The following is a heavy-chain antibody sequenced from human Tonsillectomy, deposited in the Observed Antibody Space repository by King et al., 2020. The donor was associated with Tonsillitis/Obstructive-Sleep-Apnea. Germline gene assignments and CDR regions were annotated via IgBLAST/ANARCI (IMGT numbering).Heavy chain of an antibody. CDR2: ISSGSNYI. Sequence: EVQLVESGGGLVKPGGSLRLSCAASGFTFSSYSMNWVRQAPGKGLDWVSSISSGSNYIYYADSVKGQFTISRDNAKNSLYLQMNSLRAEDTAVYYCARDSYDFWNQGNYYMDVWGKGTTVTVSS. D-gene: IGHD3-3*01. J-gene: IGHJ6*03. CDR1: GFTFSSYS. CDR3: ARDSYDFWNQGNYYMDV. V-gene: IGHV3-21*01.